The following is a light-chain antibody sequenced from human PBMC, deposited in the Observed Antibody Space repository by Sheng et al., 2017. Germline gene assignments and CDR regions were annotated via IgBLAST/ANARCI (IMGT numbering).Light chain of an antibody. CDR1: QSVSSNY. Sequence: EIVLTQSPGTLSLSAGERATLSCRASQSVSSNYLAWYQQKSGQAPRLLISGASSRATGIPDFTLTISRLEPEDFAVYYCQQYGSPPAITFGQGTRLDIK. CDR2: GAS. CDR3: QQYGSPPAIT. J-gene: IGKJ5*01. V-gene: IGKV3-20*01.